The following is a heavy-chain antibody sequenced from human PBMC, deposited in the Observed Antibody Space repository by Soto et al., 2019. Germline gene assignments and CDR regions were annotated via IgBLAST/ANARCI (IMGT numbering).Heavy chain of an antibody. V-gene: IGHV1-8*01. Sequence: ASVKVSCKASGYTFTRYDINWVRQATGQGLEWMGWMNPNSGNTGYAQKFQGRVTMTRNTSISTAYMELSSLRSEDTAVYYCARTVSRQTRRSPGYYYGMDVWGQGTTVTVSS. CDR2: MNPNSGNT. J-gene: IGHJ6*02. CDR3: ARTVSRQTRRSPGYYYGMDV. D-gene: IGHD4-17*01. CDR1: GYTFTRYD.